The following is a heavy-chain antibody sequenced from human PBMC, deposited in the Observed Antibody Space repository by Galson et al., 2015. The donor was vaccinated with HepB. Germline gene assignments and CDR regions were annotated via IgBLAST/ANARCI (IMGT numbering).Heavy chain of an antibody. Sequence: QSGAEVKKSGESLKISCKGSGYSFTSYWIVWVRQRPGKGLEWMGIIQPGDSDTRCSPSFQGQVTISADKSIGTAYLQWSSLKASDSAMYYCARRGSRSYYYYGMDVWGQGATVTVSS. CDR2: IQPGDSDT. CDR3: ARRGSRSYYYYGMDV. J-gene: IGHJ6*02. V-gene: IGHV5-51*03. D-gene: IGHD3-16*01. CDR1: GYSFTSYW.